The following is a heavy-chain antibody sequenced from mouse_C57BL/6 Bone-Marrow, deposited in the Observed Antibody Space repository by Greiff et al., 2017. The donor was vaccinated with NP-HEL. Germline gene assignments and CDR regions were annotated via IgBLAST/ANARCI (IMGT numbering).Heavy chain of an antibody. CDR2: IHPNSGST. Sequence: QVQLQQPGAELVKPGASVKLSCKASGYTFTSYWMHWVKQRPGQGLEWIGMIHPNSGSTNYNEKFKSKATLTVDKSSSTVYMQLSSLTSLDSAVYYCARFITTVVAPYYAMDYWGQGTSVTVSS. V-gene: IGHV1-64*01. J-gene: IGHJ4*01. D-gene: IGHD1-1*01. CDR3: ARFITTVVAPYYAMDY. CDR1: GYTFTSYW.